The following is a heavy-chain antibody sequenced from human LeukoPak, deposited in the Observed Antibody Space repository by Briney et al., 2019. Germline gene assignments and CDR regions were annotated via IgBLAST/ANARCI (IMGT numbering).Heavy chain of an antibody. Sequence: PSETLSLTCTVSGGSISSGDYYWSWTRQPPGKGLEWIGYIYYSGSTYYNPSLKSRVTISVDTSKNQFSLKLSSVTAADTAVYYCARGYCSGGSCYYFDYWGQGTLVTVSS. J-gene: IGHJ4*02. CDR3: ARGYCSGGSCYYFDY. CDR1: GGSISSGDYY. D-gene: IGHD2-15*01. V-gene: IGHV4-30-4*01. CDR2: IYYSGST.